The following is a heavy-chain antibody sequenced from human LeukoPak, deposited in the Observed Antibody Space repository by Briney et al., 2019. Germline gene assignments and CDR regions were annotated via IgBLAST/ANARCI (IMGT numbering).Heavy chain of an antibody. CDR3: AKVGVLLWFGESAKPSYFDY. J-gene: IGHJ4*02. Sequence: ASVKVSCKASGGTFSGYAISWVRQAPGQGLEWMGGIIPIFGTANYAQKFQGRVTITADESTSTAYMELSSLRSEDTAVYYCAKVGVLLWFGESAKPSYFDYWGQGTLVTVSS. D-gene: IGHD3-10*01. V-gene: IGHV1-69*01. CDR1: GGTFSGYA. CDR2: IIPIFGTA.